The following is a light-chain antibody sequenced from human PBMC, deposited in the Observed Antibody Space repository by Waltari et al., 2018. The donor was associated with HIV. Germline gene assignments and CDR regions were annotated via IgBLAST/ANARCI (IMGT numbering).Light chain of an antibody. CDR3: QQSNLWPAPT. CDR1: QSLSSN. J-gene: IGKJ4*01. V-gene: IGKV3-15*01. Sequence: EIVMTQSPATLSVSPGERATLSCRASQSLSSNLAWYQQKPGQAPRLLIYGASTRATGIPARFSGSGSGTEFTLTISSLQSEDFAVYYCQQSNLWPAPTFGGGTKVEI. CDR2: GAS.